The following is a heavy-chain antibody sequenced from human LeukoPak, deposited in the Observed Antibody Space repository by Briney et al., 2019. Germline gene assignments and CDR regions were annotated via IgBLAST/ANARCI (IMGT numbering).Heavy chain of an antibody. Sequence: ASVKVSCKASGYTFNDYYIHWVRQAPGQGLEWMGWINPKSGGTNYAQMFQGGVTMTRDTSISTAYMELSRLKSDDTAVYYCARDPSYDSSLDYWGQGTLVTVPS. CDR3: ARDPSYDSSLDY. D-gene: IGHD3-22*01. V-gene: IGHV1-2*02. CDR2: INPKSGGT. CDR1: GYTFNDYY. J-gene: IGHJ4*02.